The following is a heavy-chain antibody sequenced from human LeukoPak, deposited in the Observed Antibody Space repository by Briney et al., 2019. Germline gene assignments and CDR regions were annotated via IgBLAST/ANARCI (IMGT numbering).Heavy chain of an antibody. D-gene: IGHD2-2*01. CDR2: ISSSSSYI. CDR3: ARDGCSSTSCYLGYYYYGMDV. CDR1: GFTFSSYA. V-gene: IGHV3-21*01. J-gene: IGHJ6*02. Sequence: PGGSLRLSCAASGFTFSSYAMSWVRQAPGKGLEWVSSISSSSSYIYYADSVKGRFTVSRDNAKISLYLQMNSLRAEDTAVYYCARDGCSSTSCYLGYYYYGMDVWGQGTTVTVSS.